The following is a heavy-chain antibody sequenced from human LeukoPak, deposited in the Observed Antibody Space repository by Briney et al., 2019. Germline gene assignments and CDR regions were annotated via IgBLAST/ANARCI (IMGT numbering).Heavy chain of an antibody. D-gene: IGHD6-19*01. CDR1: GGSISSYY. V-gene: IGHV4-59*12. CDR2: ADYSGGT. Sequence: SETLSLTCTVSGGSISSYYWSWIRQPPGKGLEWIATADYSGGTYYNPSLESRVAISADMSKNQISLQLTSVTGADTAVYYCAGERGEEYSSGWYKTNFFYNWGQGIRVTVSS. J-gene: IGHJ4*02. CDR3: AGERGEEYSSGWYKTNFFYN.